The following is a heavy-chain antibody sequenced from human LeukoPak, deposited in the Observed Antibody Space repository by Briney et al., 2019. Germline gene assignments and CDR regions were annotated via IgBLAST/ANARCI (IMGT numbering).Heavy chain of an antibody. D-gene: IGHD3-9*01. CDR1: GFTFSSYA. Sequence: GRSLRLSCAASGFTFSSYAMHWVRQAPGKGLEWVAVISCDGSNKYYADSVKGRFTISRDNSKNTLYLQMNSLRAEDTALYYCAKHQGAFQYFDWASDGFDIWGQGTLVTVSS. J-gene: IGHJ3*02. V-gene: IGHV3-30*04. CDR3: AKHQGAFQYFDWASDGFDI. CDR2: ISCDGSNK.